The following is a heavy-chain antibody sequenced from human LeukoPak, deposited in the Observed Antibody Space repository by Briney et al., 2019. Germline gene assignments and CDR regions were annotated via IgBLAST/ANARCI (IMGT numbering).Heavy chain of an antibody. Sequence: GGSLRLSCAASGFTFSDAWMSWVRQAPGKGLEWVGRIKSKTDGETTDYTTPVKGRFTISRDDSKNTLHLQMNSLKTEDTAVYYCTTAPYIWGIYHLNYWGQGALVTVSS. V-gene: IGHV3-15*01. CDR3: TTAPYIWGIYHLNY. CDR1: GFTFSDAW. D-gene: IGHD3-16*02. CDR2: IKSKTDGETT. J-gene: IGHJ4*02.